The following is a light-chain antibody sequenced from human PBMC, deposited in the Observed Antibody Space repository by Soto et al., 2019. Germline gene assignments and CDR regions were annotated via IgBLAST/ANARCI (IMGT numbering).Light chain of an antibody. CDR3: QQYNSYSGT. CDR2: LAS. J-gene: IGKJ1*01. Sequence: DIQMTQSPSAMSASVGDSVTITCRASQDISNFLAWFQQKPGNVPKRLIYLASSLQSGVPSRFSGSGSGTEFTLTISSLQPDDFATYYCQQYNSYSGTFGQGTKVDIK. V-gene: IGKV1-17*03. CDR1: QDISNF.